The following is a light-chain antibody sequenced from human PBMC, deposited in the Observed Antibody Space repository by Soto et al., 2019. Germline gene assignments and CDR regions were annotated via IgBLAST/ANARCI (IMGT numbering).Light chain of an antibody. CDR2: VGTGGIVG. CDR3: GADHGSGSNFVVV. J-gene: IGLJ2*01. Sequence: QPVLTQQPSASASLGASVTLTCTLSSGYSNNKVDWYQQRPGKGPRFVMRVGTGGIVGSKGDGIPDRFSVLGSGLNRYLTIKNIQEEDESDYLCGADHGSGSNFVVVFGGGTKLTVL. V-gene: IGLV9-49*01. CDR1: SGYSNNK.